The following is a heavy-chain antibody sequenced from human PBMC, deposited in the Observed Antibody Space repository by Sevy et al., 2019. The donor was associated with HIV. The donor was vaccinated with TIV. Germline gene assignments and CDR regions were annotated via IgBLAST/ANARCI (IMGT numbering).Heavy chain of an antibody. V-gene: IGHV4-30-2*01. CDR1: GDSIINGLYS. D-gene: IGHD4-17*01. J-gene: IGHJ4*02. CDR2: IYHSGHT. Sequence: SETLSLTCVVSGDSIINGLYSWNWIRQPPGKGLEWIGYIYHSGHTYYNPSLRNRVTISIETSKNQFSLKLTSVAAADTALYYCARDSGDYPYYFDQWGQGTLVTVSS. CDR3: ARDSGDYPYYFDQ.